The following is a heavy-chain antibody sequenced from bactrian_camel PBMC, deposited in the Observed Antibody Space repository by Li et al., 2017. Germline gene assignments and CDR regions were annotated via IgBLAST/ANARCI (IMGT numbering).Heavy chain of an antibody. J-gene: IGHJ4*01. Sequence: VESGGGSVQTGGSLRLSCKASGATYSGCNMGWFRQAPGKGPEWLSSVTTGAGVKYYADSVKGRFTISRNNAKNTVYLQMNSLKTEDTAVYYCASDNQLKMVGQGTQVTVS. V-gene: IGHV3S40*01. CDR2: VTTGAGVK. CDR1: GATYSGCN.